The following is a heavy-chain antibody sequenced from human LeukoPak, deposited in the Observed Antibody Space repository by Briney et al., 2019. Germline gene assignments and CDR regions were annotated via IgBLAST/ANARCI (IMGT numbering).Heavy chain of an antibody. CDR3: AREAVAGEYFQH. CDR2: IIPIFGIA. Sequence: SVKVSCKASGGTFSSYAISWVRQAPGQGIEWMGRIIPIFGIANYARKFQGRVTITADKSTSTAYMELSSLISEDTAVYYCAREAVAGEYFQHWGQGTLVTVSS. CDR1: GGTFSSYA. V-gene: IGHV1-69*04. D-gene: IGHD6-19*01. J-gene: IGHJ1*01.